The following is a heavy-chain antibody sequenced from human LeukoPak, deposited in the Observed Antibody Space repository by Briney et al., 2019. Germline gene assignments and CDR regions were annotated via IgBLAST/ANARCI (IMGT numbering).Heavy chain of an antibody. J-gene: IGHJ4*02. CDR1: GFTFSSYA. Sequence: GRSLRLSCAASGFTFSSYAMHWVRQAPGKGLEWVAVISYDGSNKYYADSVKGRVTISRDNSKTTLYLQMNSLRAEDTAVYYCAREPSNYGHYRLDYWGQGTLVSVSS. V-gene: IGHV3-30*04. CDR2: ISYDGSNK. CDR3: AREPSNYGHYRLDY. D-gene: IGHD4-17*01.